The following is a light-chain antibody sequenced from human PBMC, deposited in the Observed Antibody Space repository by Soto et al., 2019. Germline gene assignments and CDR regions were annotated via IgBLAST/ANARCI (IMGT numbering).Light chain of an antibody. J-gene: IGKJ5*01. CDR3: QQYTNWPPNT. V-gene: IGKV3-15*01. Sequence: DILMTQSPDTLSLSPWDSATLSCRASQRVYSNLAWYQQRPCQAPRLLIYGASTRATGVPARFSGRGSGTEFTPTISSLQSEDFAVYYCQQYTNWPPNTFGQGTRLEIK. CDR2: GAS. CDR1: QRVYSN.